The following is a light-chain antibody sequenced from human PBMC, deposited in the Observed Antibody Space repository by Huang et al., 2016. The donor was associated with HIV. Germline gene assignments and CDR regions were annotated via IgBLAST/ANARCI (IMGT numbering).Light chain of an antibody. Sequence: DIQMTQSPSSLSASVGDRVTITCRASQDISDYLAWFQQKPGKAPKSLIFATSTLHSGVPSRLSGSGSGTAFTLTINNLQPEDFATYYCQQYSDYPRTFGQGTKLDIK. J-gene: IGKJ2*01. V-gene: IGKV1-16*01. CDR2: ATS. CDR3: QQYSDYPRT. CDR1: QDISDY.